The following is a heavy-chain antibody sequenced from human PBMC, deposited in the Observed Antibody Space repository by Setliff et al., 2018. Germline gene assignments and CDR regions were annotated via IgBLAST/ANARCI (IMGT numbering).Heavy chain of an antibody. Sequence: SVKVSCKASGGTFSSYAISWVRQAPGQGLEWMGRIIPIFGTANYAQKFQGRVTITADKSTSTAYMELSGLRSEDTAVYYCARDPILYDSSGYLNYFDYWGQGTLVTSP. CDR2: IIPIFGTA. D-gene: IGHD3-22*01. CDR1: GGTFSSYA. CDR3: ARDPILYDSSGYLNYFDY. V-gene: IGHV1-69*06. J-gene: IGHJ4*02.